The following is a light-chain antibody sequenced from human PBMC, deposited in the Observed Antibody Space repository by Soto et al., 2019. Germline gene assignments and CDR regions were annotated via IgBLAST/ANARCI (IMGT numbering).Light chain of an antibody. CDR2: DAC. CDR3: QQYNTYSWT. J-gene: IGKJ1*01. V-gene: IGKV1-5*01. Sequence: DIQMAQSPSTLSASVGDRVTITCRASQSINSWLAWYQQKPGKPPKLLIYDACSLETGVPSRFSGSGSGTEFTLTISSLQPDDFATYYCQQYNTYSWTFGQGTKVEIK. CDR1: QSINSW.